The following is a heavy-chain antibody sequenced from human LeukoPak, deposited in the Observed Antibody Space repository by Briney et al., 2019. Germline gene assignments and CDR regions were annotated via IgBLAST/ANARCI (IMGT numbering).Heavy chain of an antibody. D-gene: IGHD2-15*01. CDR2: IWYDGSNK. Sequence: PGTSLRLSCAASGFTFSTYGMHWVRQAPGKGLEWVAVIWYDGSNKYYADSVKGRFTISRDNSKNTVYLQMNSLRGDDTAVYYCARNRYCSGGSCYMGFTEYWGQGTLVTVSS. J-gene: IGHJ4*02. V-gene: IGHV3-33*01. CDR3: ARNRYCSGGSCYMGFTEY. CDR1: GFTFSTYG.